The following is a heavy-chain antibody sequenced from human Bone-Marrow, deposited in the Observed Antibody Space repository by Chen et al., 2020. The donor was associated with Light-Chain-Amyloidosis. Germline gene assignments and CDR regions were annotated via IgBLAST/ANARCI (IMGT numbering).Heavy chain of an antibody. CDR2: VSGYNGNT. CDR1: GYTFISYG. D-gene: IGHD1-26*01. CDR3: ARGGSGSYGRADY. Sequence: QVQLVQSGAEVKKPGASVKVSCKDSGYTFISYGFNWVRQAPGQGLEWMGWVSGYNGNTNYEQKFQGRVTMTRDTSTNTAYMELRSLTSDDTAVYYCARGGSGSYGRADYWGQGTLVTVSS. V-gene: IGHV1-18*01. J-gene: IGHJ4*02.